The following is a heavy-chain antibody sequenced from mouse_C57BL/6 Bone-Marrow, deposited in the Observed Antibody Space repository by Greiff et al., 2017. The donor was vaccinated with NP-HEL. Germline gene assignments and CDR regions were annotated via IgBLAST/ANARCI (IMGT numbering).Heavy chain of an antibody. D-gene: IGHD3-1*01. CDR1: GFTFSDYG. J-gene: IGHJ2*01. Sequence: EVKVVESGGGLVQPGGSLKLSCAASGFTFSDYGMAWVRQAPRQGPEWVAFISNLAYSIYYADTVTGRFTISRENAKNTLYLEMSSLRSEYAAMYYCARQKLGVLSFDYWGQGTTLTVSS. V-gene: IGHV5-15*01. CDR3: ARQKLGVLSFDY. CDR2: ISNLAYSI.